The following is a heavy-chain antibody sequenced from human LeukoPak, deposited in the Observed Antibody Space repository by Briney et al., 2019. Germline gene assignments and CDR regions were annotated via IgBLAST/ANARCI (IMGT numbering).Heavy chain of an antibody. CDR1: GGSISSYY. V-gene: IGHV4-4*07. CDR2: IYTSGST. CDR3: ARGPLYYYYYMDV. Sequence: SETLSLTCTVSGGSISSYYWSWIRQPAGKGLEWIGRIYTSGSTSYNPSLKSRVTMSVDTSKNQLSLKLSSVTAADTAVYYCARGPLYYYYYMDVWGKGTTVTVSS. J-gene: IGHJ6*03.